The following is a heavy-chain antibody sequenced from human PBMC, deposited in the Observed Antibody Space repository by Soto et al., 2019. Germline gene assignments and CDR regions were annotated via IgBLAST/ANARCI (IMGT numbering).Heavy chain of an antibody. CDR3: AREGILGLFDAYDL. CDR2: ISTHNGNT. J-gene: IGHJ3*01. Sequence: QDQLVQSGAEVKKPGASVKVSCKASVFTSSGISWVRQAPGQRLEWMGWISTHNGNTIYAQKFQGRGIMTMDTSTPAVYMELRSLRPDDTAVYLCAREGILGLFDAYDLWGQGTMVTVSS. D-gene: IGHD3-3*01. V-gene: IGHV1-18*04. CDR1: VFTSSG.